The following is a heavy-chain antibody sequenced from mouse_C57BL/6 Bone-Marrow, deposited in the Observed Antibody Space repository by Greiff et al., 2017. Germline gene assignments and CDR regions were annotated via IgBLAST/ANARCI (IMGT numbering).Heavy chain of an antibody. CDR3: VRHEAWDGGGFDY. J-gene: IGHJ2*01. CDR2: IRSKSNNYAT. CDR1: GFSFNTYA. V-gene: IGHV10-1*01. Sequence: GGGLVQPKGSLKLSCAASGFSFNTYAMNWVRQAPGKGLEWVARIRSKSNNYATYYADSVKDRFTIARDDSESMLYLKMNNLKTEDTAMYYCVRHEAWDGGGFDYWGQGTTLTVSS. D-gene: IGHD4-1*01.